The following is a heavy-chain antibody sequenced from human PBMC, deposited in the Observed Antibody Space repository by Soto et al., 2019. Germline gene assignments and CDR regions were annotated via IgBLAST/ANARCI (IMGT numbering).Heavy chain of an antibody. CDR3: ARVDSGWHDY. J-gene: IGHJ4*02. CDR2: IFYTGNT. Sequence: PSETLSLTCTVSGGSISSYYWSWIRQPPGKGLEWIGYIFYTGNTDYNPSLKSRVTISVDTSKNEFSLKVTSVTTADTAVYYCARVDSGWHDYWGQGALVTVSS. D-gene: IGHD6-19*01. V-gene: IGHV4-59*01. CDR1: GGSISSYY.